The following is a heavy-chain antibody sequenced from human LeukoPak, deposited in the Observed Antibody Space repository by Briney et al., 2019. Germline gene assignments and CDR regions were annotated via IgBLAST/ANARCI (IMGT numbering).Heavy chain of an antibody. CDR2: FDPEVGKT. J-gene: IGHJ4*02. CDR3: ASPGGSSWLFDY. CDR1: GYTLTELS. D-gene: IGHD6-13*01. V-gene: IGHV1-24*01. Sequence: GASVKVSCKVSGYTLTELSMHWVRQAPGKGLEWMGGFDPEVGKTIYAQKFQGRVTMTEDTSTDTAYMELSSLRSVDTAVYYCASPGGSSWLFDYWGQGTLVTVSS.